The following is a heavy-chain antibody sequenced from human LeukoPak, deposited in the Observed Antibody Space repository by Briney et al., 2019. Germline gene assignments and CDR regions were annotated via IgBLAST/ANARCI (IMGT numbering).Heavy chain of an antibody. CDR2: ISNSSSTM. Sequence: PGGSLRLSCAASGFTFSTFSMNWVRQAPGKGLEWVSYISNSSSTMDYADSVKGRFTISRDNAKNSQYLQMNSLRDADTAVYYCAREWNPSYYNYGVDVWGQGTTVTVSS. CDR3: AREWNPSYYNYGVDV. J-gene: IGHJ6*02. D-gene: IGHD1-1*01. CDR1: GFTFSTFS. V-gene: IGHV3-48*02.